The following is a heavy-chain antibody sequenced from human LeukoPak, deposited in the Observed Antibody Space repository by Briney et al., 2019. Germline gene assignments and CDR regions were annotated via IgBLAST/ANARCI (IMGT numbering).Heavy chain of an antibody. CDR2: IYDSGST. Sequence: PSETLSLTCTVSGGSISSYYWSWIRQPPGKGLEWIGYIYDSGSTNYNPSLKSRVTISVDTSKNQFSLKLSSVTAADTAVYYCARPYGDYGDAFDIWGQGTMVTASS. V-gene: IGHV4-59*01. J-gene: IGHJ3*02. CDR3: ARPYGDYGDAFDI. CDR1: GGSISSYY. D-gene: IGHD4-17*01.